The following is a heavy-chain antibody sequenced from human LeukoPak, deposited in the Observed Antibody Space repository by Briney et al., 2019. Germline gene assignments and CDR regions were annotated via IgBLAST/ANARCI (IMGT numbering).Heavy chain of an antibody. J-gene: IGHJ4*02. D-gene: IGHD3-22*01. CDR3: AKGFDSTGLYLDS. CDR2: MRDDGSTK. CDR1: GFTFSSYA. V-gene: IGHV3-30*02. Sequence: PGGSLRLSCAASGFTFSSYAMSWVRQAPGKGLEWVAYMRDDGSTKYYVDSVKGRFTISRDNSKSTLYLQMNSLRTEDTAVYYCAKGFDSTGLYLDSWGQGTLVTVSS.